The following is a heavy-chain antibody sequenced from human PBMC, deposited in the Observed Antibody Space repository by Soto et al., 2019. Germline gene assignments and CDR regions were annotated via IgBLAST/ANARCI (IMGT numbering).Heavy chain of an antibody. CDR2: INPSGGST. D-gene: IGHD2-2*01. V-gene: IGHV1-46*01. J-gene: IGHJ6*02. CDR1: GYTFTSYY. CDR3: ASGDRTSGAQSLYHYGMDV. Sequence: ASVKVSCKASGYTFTSYYMHWVRQAPGQGLEWMGIINPSGGSTSYAQKFQGRVTMTRDTSTSTVYMELSSLRSEDTAVYYCASGDRTSGAQSLYHYGMDVWGQGTTVTVSS.